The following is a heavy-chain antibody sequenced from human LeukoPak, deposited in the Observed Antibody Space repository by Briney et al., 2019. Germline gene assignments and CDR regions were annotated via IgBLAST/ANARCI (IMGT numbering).Heavy chain of an antibody. J-gene: IGHJ4*02. CDR1: GYTFDSHG. CDR2: INTKTGNP. D-gene: IGHD3-10*01. Sequence: ASVKVSCKASGYTFDSHGMNWVRQAPGQGLEWMGWINTKTGNPTYAQGSTGRFVFSLDTSVSTAYLEISSLKADDTAVYFCARDQESSTFDSWGQGTLVAVSS. CDR3: ARDQESSTFDS. V-gene: IGHV7-4-1*02.